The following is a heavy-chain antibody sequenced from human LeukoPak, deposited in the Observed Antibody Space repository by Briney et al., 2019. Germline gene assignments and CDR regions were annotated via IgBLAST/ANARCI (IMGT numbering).Heavy chain of an antibody. CDR3: ARGGTSWFDP. V-gene: IGHV4-59*01. CDR1: GGSISSYY. Sequence: PSETLSLTCTVSGGSISSYYWSWIRQPPGKALEWIGYIFHSGTANYHPSLKSRVTISIDTSKNQFSLNLRSVTAADTAVYYCARGGTSWFDPWGQGTLVTVSS. J-gene: IGHJ5*02. D-gene: IGHD2-2*01. CDR2: IFHSGTA.